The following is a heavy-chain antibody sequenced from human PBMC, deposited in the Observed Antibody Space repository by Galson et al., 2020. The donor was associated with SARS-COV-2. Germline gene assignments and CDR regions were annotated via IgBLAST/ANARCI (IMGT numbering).Heavy chain of an antibody. Sequence: SNRAAWNWIRQSPSRGLEWLGRTYYRSKWNNDYAVSMKVRLIINADTSENQFSLQLDSVTPEDTAVYYCARDPSDWIFFDYWGQGTLFTVSS. V-gene: IGHV6-1*01. D-gene: IGHD3-9*01. CDR3: ARDPSDWIFFDY. CDR1: SNRAA. J-gene: IGHJ4*02. CDR2: TYYRSKWNN.